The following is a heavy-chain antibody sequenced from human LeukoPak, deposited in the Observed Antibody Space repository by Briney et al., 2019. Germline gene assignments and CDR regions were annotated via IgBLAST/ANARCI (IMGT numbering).Heavy chain of an antibody. Sequence: GGSLRLSCAASGFTFSSYGMHWVRQAPGKGLEWVAVIWYDGSNKYYADSVKGRFTISRDNSKNTLYLQMNSLRAEDTAVYYCAKDRLVYGRQNWFDPWGQGTLVTVSS. V-gene: IGHV3-33*06. D-gene: IGHD3-9*01. J-gene: IGHJ5*02. CDR3: AKDRLVYGRQNWFDP. CDR2: IWYDGSNK. CDR1: GFTFSSYG.